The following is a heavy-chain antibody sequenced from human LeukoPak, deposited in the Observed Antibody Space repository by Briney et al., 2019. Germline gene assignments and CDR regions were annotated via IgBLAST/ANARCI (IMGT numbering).Heavy chain of an antibody. CDR3: ARGGIMITFGGVIVFPLDY. CDR1: GYTFTSYG. Sequence: ASVKVSCKASGYTFTSYGISWVRQAPGQGLEWMGWISAYNGSTNYAQKLQGRVTMTTDTSTSTAYMELRSLRSDDTAVYYCARGGIMITFGGVIVFPLDYWGQGTLVTVSS. CDR2: ISAYNGST. V-gene: IGHV1-18*01. D-gene: IGHD3-16*02. J-gene: IGHJ4*02.